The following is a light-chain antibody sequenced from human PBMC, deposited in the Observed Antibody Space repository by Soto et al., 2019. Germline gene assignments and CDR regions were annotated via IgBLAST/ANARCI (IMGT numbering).Light chain of an antibody. CDR3: QQYDTWSPMYT. CDR2: GAS. V-gene: IGKV3-15*01. CDR1: ESVSDN. Sequence: EIVMTQSPATLSVSPGGRATLSCRASESVSDNLAWYQQKPGQPPRLLIYGASTRATGIPARFSGSGSGTAVTLTISSRQSEEFAVYCGQQYDTWSPMYTFGQRTNLEI. J-gene: IGKJ2*01.